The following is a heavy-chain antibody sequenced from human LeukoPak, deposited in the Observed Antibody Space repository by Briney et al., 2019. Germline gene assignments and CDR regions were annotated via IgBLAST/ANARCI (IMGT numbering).Heavy chain of an antibody. D-gene: IGHD6-6*01. J-gene: IGHJ5*02. CDR1: GFTFSSYA. V-gene: IGHV3-30-3*01. Sequence: GRSLRLSCAASGFTFSSYAMHWVRQAPGKGLEWVAVISYDGSNKYYADSVKGRFTISRDNSKNTLYLQMNSLRAEDTAVYYCARGGMAARSFSWFDPWGQGTLVTVSS. CDR3: ARGGMAARSFSWFDP. CDR2: ISYDGSNK.